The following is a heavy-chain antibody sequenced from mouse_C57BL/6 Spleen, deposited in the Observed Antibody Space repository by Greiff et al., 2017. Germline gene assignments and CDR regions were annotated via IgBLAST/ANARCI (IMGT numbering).Heavy chain of an antibody. CDR1: GYTFTSYW. CDR3: ARSHYYGSSYYYFDY. Sequence: QVHVKQPGAELVKPGASVKLSCKASGYTFTSYWMHWVKQRPGQGLEWIGMIHPNSGSTNYNEKFKSKATLTVDKSSSTAYMQLSSLTSEDSAVYYCARSHYYGSSYYYFDYWGQGTTLTVSS. V-gene: IGHV1-64*01. CDR2: IHPNSGST. J-gene: IGHJ2*01. D-gene: IGHD1-1*01.